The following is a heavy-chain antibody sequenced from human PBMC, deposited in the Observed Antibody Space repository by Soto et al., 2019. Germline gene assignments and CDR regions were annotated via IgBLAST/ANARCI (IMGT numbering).Heavy chain of an antibody. V-gene: IGHV1-2*02. CDR2: INPNSGGT. Sequence: GASVKVSCKASGYTFTGYYMHWVRQAPGQGXEWMGWINPNSGGTNYAQKFQGRVTMTRDTSISTAYMELSRLRSDDTAVYYCAREDTGYSYGPTRYYYGMDVWGQGTTVTVSS. CDR3: AREDTGYSYGPTRYYYGMDV. J-gene: IGHJ6*02. CDR1: GYTFTGYY. D-gene: IGHD5-18*01.